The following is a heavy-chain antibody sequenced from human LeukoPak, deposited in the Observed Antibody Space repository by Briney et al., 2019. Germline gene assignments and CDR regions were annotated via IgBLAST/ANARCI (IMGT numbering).Heavy chain of an antibody. Sequence: GASVKVSCKASGGTFSSYAISWVRQAPGQGLEWMGGIIPIFGTANYAQKFQGRVTITTDESTSTAYMELSSLRSEDTAVYYCARRGYCSSTSCYNWFDPWGQGTLVTVSS. V-gene: IGHV1-69*05. J-gene: IGHJ5*02. D-gene: IGHD2-2*01. CDR2: IIPIFGTA. CDR1: GGTFSSYA. CDR3: ARRGYCSSTSCYNWFDP.